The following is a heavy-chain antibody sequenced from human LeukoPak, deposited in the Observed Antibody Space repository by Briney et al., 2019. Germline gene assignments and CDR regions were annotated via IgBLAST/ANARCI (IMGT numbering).Heavy chain of an antibody. Sequence: SETLSLTCTVSGYSISSGYYWGWIRQPPGKGLEWIGSIYHSGSTYYNPSLKSRVTISVDTSKNQFSLKLSSVTAADTAVYYCARHRRGYSYGSLDYWGQGTLVTVSS. J-gene: IGHJ4*02. CDR3: ARHRRGYSYGSLDY. CDR2: IYHSGST. V-gene: IGHV4-38-2*02. D-gene: IGHD5-18*01. CDR1: GYSISSGYY.